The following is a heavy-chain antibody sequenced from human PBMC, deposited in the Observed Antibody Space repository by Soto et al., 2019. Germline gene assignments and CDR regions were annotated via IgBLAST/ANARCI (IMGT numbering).Heavy chain of an antibody. J-gene: IGHJ6*02. CDR3: ARPDTAMENCGMDV. Sequence: GGSLRLSCAASGFTFSSYAMSWVRQAPGKGLEWVSAISGSGGSTYYADSVKGRFTISRDNSKNTLYLQMNSLRAEDTAVYYCARPDTAMENCGMDVWGQGTTVTVSS. D-gene: IGHD5-18*01. CDR2: ISGSGGST. CDR1: GFTFSSYA. V-gene: IGHV3-23*01.